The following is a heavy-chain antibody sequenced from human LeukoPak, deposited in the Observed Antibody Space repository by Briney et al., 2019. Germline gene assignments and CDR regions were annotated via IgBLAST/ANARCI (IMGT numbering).Heavy chain of an antibody. D-gene: IGHD5-18*01. CDR2: ISSSGTTI. J-gene: IGHJ6*03. Sequence: YISSSGTTIYYADSVKGRFTISRDNAKNSLYLPMNSLRAEDTAVYYCARDPDSYGYISMDVWGKGTTVTVSS. V-gene: IGHV3-48*03. CDR3: ARDPDSYGYISMDV.